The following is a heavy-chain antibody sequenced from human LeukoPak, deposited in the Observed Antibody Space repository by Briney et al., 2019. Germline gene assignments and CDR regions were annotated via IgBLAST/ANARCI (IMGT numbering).Heavy chain of an antibody. CDR1: GGASSGNY. V-gene: IGHV4-34*01. D-gene: IGHD4-23*01. CDR2: INHSGST. Sequence: SETLSPTRAVYGGASSGNYRGWIRQPPGKGLEWIGEINHSGSTNYNPSLKSRVTISVDTSKNQFSLKLISVTAADTAVYYCARVSVTGVACDHGGQGTLVSVSS. J-gene: IGHJ4*02. CDR3: ARVSVTGVACDH.